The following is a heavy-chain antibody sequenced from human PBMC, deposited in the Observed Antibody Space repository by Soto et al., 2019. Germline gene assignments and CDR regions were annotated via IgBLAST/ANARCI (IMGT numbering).Heavy chain of an antibody. CDR3: AKAVSGYSSGWLSFDY. J-gene: IGHJ4*02. V-gene: IGHV3-30*18. D-gene: IGHD6-19*01. CDR2: ISYDGSNK. CDR1: GFTFSSYG. Sequence: GSLRLSCAASGFTFSSYGMHWVRQAPGKGLEWVAVISYDGSNKYYADSVKGRFTISRDNSKNTLYLQMNSLRAEDTAVYYCAKAVSGYSSGWLSFDYWGQGTLVTVSS.